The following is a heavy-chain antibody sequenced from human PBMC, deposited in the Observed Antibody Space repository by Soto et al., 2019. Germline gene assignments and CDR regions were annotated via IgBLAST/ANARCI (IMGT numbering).Heavy chain of an antibody. CDR1: GFTFTIYA. CDR2: ITGSGGST. J-gene: IGHJ4*02. CDR3: ARDIRGYSRAFDY. V-gene: IGHV3-23*01. D-gene: IGHD5-18*01. Sequence: GGSLRLSCAASGFTFTIYAMSWVRQAPGKGLEWVSAITGSGGSTYYADSVKGRFTISRDNSKNTLYLQMNSLRAEDTAIYYCARDIRGYSRAFDYWGQGALVTVSS.